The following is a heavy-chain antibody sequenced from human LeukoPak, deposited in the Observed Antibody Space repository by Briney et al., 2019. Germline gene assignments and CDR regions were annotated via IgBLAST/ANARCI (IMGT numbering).Heavy chain of an antibody. Sequence: PGGSLRLSCAASGFTFDDYAMHWVRQAPGKGLEWVSGISWNSGSIGYADSVKGRFTISGDNAKNSLYLQMNSLRAEDTALYYCAKDKGSIAVALWYFDYWGQGTLVTVSS. CDR3: AKDKGSIAVALWYFDY. J-gene: IGHJ4*02. CDR2: ISWNSGSI. D-gene: IGHD6-19*01. V-gene: IGHV3-9*01. CDR1: GFTFDDYA.